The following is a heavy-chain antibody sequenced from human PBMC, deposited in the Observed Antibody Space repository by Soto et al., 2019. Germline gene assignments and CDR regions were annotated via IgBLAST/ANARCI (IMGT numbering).Heavy chain of an antibody. Sequence: QVQLVQSGAEVKKPGASVKVSCKASGYTFTSYGVSWVRQAPGQGLEWMGWISADSARTNYAQRFQDRVTMTTDPSTSTAYMELRSLRSDDTAVYYCGRGSFGELLFDYWGQGTLVTVSS. D-gene: IGHD3-10*01. J-gene: IGHJ4*02. CDR2: ISADSART. CDR1: GYTFTSYG. V-gene: IGHV1-18*01. CDR3: GRGSFGELLFDY.